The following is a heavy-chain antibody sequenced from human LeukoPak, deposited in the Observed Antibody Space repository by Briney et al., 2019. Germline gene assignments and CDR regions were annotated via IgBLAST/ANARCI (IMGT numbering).Heavy chain of an antibody. CDR3: ARADITMVRGVNFLDY. CDR2: IYYSGST. J-gene: IGHJ4*02. D-gene: IGHD3-10*01. CDR1: GGSISSGDYY. V-gene: IGHV4-30-4*01. Sequence: PSQTLSLTCTVSGGSISSGDYYWSWIRQPPGKGLEWIGYIYYSGSTCYNPSLKSRVTISVDTSKNQFSLKLSSVTAADTAVYYCARADITMVRGVNFLDYWGQGTLVTVSS.